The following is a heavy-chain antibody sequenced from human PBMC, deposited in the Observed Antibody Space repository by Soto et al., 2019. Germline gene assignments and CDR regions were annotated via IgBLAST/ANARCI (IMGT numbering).Heavy chain of an antibody. D-gene: IGHD1-26*01. Sequence: QVQLQQWGAGLLKPSETLSLTCAVYGGSFSGYYWSWIRQPPGKGLEWIGEINHSGSTNYNPSLKSRVTISVDTSKSQFSLKLSSVTAADTAVYYCARGRVGATPFDYWGQGTLVTVSS. J-gene: IGHJ4*02. CDR3: ARGRVGATPFDY. V-gene: IGHV4-34*01. CDR1: GGSFSGYY. CDR2: INHSGST.